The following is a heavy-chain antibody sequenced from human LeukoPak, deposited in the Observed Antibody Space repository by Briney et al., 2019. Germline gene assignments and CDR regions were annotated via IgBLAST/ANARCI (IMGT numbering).Heavy chain of an antibody. D-gene: IGHD3-10*01. Sequence: SETLSLTCTVSGGSISSSSYYWGWIRQPPGKGLEWIGSIYYSGSTYYNPSLKSRVTISVDTSKNQFSLKLSSVTAADTAVYYCARGLTMVRGVIIDYYYGMDVWGQGTTVTVSS. CDR3: ARGLTMVRGVIIDYYYGMDV. CDR1: GGSISSSSYY. CDR2: IYYSGST. J-gene: IGHJ6*02. V-gene: IGHV4-39*07.